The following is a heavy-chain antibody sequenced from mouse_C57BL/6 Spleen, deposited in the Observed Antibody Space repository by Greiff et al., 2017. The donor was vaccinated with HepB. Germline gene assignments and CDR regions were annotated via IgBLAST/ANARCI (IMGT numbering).Heavy chain of an antibody. D-gene: IGHD2-3*01. CDR2: IYPGDGDT. CDR1: GYAFSSSW. Sequence: VKLMESGPELVKPGASVKISCKASGYAFSSSWMNWVKQRPGKGLEWIGRIYPGDGDTNYNGKFKGKATLTADKSSSTAYMQLSSLTSEDSAVYFCARSADGYPYYAMDYWGQGTSVTVSS. V-gene: IGHV1-82*01. CDR3: ARSADGYPYYAMDY. J-gene: IGHJ4*01.